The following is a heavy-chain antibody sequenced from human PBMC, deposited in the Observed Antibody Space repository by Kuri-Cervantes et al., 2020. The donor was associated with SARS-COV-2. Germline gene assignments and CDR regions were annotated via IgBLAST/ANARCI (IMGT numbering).Heavy chain of an antibody. Sequence: LSLTCAASGFTFSSYVMSWVRQAPGKALEWVPGISGSGGSTNYADSVKGRFTISRDNSKNTLYLQMNSLRAEDSAVYYCASSQRTIAARERYYFDYWGQGTLVTVSS. V-gene: IGHV3-23*01. CDR2: ISGSGGST. D-gene: IGHD6-6*01. J-gene: IGHJ4*02. CDR1: GFTFSSYV. CDR3: ASSQRTIAARERYYFDY.